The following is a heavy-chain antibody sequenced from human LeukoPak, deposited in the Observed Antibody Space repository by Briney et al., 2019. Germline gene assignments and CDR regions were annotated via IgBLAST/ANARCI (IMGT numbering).Heavy chain of an antibody. D-gene: IGHD3-3*01. CDR2: IKQDGSEK. CDR3: AKEGDFRSGDFAY. Sequence: GGSLRLSCAASVFTFSSYGMYWVRQAPGKGLEWVANIKQDGSEKYYVDSVKGRFTISRDNAKNSLYLQMNSLRAEDTAVYYCAKEGDFRSGDFAYWGQGTLVTVSS. CDR1: VFTFSSYG. J-gene: IGHJ4*02. V-gene: IGHV3-7*01.